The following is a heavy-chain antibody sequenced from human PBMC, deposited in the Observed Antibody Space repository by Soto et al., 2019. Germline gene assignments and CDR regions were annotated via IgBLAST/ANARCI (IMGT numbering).Heavy chain of an antibody. CDR2: IGTAGDT. CDR1: GFAFSSYD. V-gene: IGHV3-13*01. J-gene: IGHJ6*02. CDR3: ARDSVAVAGLYGMDV. Sequence: GGSLRLSCAASGFAFSSYDMHWVRQATGKGLEWVSAIGTAGDTYYPGSVKGRFTISRENAKNSLYLQMNSLRAGDTAVYYCARDSVAVAGLYGMDVWGQGTTVTVYS. D-gene: IGHD6-19*01.